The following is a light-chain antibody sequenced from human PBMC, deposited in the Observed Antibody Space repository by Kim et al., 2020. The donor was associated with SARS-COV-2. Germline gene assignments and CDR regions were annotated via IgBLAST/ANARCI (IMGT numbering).Light chain of an antibody. CDR2: GAS. J-gene: IGKJ1*01. Sequence: ETVLTQSPGTLSLSPGERATLSCRASQSVSSSCLAWYQQKPGQSPRLLIYGASSRATGIPDRFSGSGSGTDFTLTISRLEPEDFAVYYCQQFNRSSWTFGQGTKVDIK. V-gene: IGKV3-20*01. CDR1: QSVSSSC. CDR3: QQFNRSSWT.